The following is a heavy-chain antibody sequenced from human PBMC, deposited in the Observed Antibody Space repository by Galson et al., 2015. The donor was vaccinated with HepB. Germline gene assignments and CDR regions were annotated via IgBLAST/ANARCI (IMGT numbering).Heavy chain of an antibody. D-gene: IGHD2-21*02. CDR3: ARYPRGDCGGSDCYESRHGMDV. CDR2: ISTNNSYT. Sequence: SLRLSCAASGFPFSDFYMTWIRQAPGKGLEWISYISTNNSYTRYAADVQGRFTISRDNAKSSLYLRMSGLRVEDTAIYYCARYPRGDCGGSDCYESRHGMDVWGQGTTVTVSS. V-gene: IGHV3-11*03. J-gene: IGHJ6*02. CDR1: GFPFSDFY.